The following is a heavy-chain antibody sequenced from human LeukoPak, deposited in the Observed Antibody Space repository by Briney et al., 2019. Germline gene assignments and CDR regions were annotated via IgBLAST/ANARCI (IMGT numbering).Heavy chain of an antibody. Sequence: GGSLRLSCAASGFTFSTYAMSWVRLAPGKGLEWVSGISGSGGSTYYADSVKGRFTSSRDNSNNTLYVQMNSLRVEDRAVYYCAKSGGLSGSGRIAMDVWGQGTTVTVSS. CDR1: GFTFSTYA. CDR3: AKSGGLSGSGRIAMDV. D-gene: IGHD3-10*01. CDR2: ISGSGGST. J-gene: IGHJ6*02. V-gene: IGHV3-23*01.